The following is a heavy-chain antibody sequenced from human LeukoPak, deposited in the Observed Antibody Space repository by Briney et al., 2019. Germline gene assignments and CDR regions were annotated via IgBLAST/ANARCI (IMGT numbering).Heavy chain of an antibody. V-gene: IGHV1-69*13. J-gene: IGHJ4*02. CDR1: GGTFGSYA. CDR2: IIPIFGTA. Sequence: SVKVSCKASGGTFGSYAISWVRQAPGQGLEWMGGIIPIFGTANYAQKFQGRVTITADESTSTAYMELSSLRSEDTAVYYCARVEEYYDILAGYVYWGQGTLVTVSS. CDR3: ARVEEYYDILAGYVY. D-gene: IGHD3-9*01.